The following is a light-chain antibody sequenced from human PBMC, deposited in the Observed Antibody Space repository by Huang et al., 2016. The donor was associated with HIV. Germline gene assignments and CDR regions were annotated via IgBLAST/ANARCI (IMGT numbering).Light chain of an antibody. CDR3: MRAQQTPYT. V-gene: IGKV2-28*01. J-gene: IGKJ2*01. CDR2: MGS. CDR1: QSILHSNGYNY. Sequence: DIVMTQSPLSLAVTPGDPASISCRSSQSILHSNGYNYLDWYVQKPGQSPQLLIYMGSNRASGGPNRISGGGSGVEFTLRISRVEAEDVGVYYCMRAQQTPYTFGPGTKLEIK.